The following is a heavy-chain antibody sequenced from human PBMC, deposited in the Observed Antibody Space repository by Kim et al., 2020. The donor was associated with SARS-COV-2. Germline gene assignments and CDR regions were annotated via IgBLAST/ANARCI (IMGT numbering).Heavy chain of an antibody. J-gene: IGHJ4*02. Sequence: TNHEESVRGRFNIYRDDSKTTVYLQMNSRRAEDTAVYYCARDKGRVPDYWGQGTLVTVSS. CDR2: T. CDR3: ARDKGRVPDY. D-gene: IGHD2-2*01. V-gene: IGHV3-66*01.